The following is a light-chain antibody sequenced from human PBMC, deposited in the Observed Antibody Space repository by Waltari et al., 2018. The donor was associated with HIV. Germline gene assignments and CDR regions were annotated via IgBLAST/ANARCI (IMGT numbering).Light chain of an antibody. CDR3: QQYYSTPWT. CDR1: QSVLYRSNNRNY. J-gene: IGKJ1*01. V-gene: IGKV4-1*01. Sequence: DIVMTQSPDSLVVSLGERATINCKSSQSVLYRSNNRNYLAWYQQKPGQPPKLLIYLASTRESGVPDRFSGRGSGTDVTLTISSLQAEDVAVYYCQQYYSTPWTFGQGTKVEIK. CDR2: LAS.